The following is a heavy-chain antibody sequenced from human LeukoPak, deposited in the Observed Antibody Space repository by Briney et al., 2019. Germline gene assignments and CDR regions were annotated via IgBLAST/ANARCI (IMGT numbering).Heavy chain of an antibody. V-gene: IGHV4-34*08. CDR1: GFTFSSYA. J-gene: IGHJ4*02. Sequence: GSLRLSCAASGFTFSSYAMSWIRQPPGKGLEWIGEINHSGSTNYNPSLKSRVTISVDTSKNQFSLKLSSVTAADTAVYYCARFGDGGNDYWGQGTLVTVSS. CDR2: INHSGST. D-gene: IGHD3-16*01. CDR3: ARFGDGGNDY.